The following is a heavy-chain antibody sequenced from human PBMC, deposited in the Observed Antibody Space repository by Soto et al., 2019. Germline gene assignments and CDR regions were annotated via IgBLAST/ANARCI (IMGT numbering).Heavy chain of an antibody. CDR2: KSISGST. J-gene: IGHJ4*02. D-gene: IGHD6-19*01. CDR3: ARSVGSAAGWSFDV. CDR1: GASMSDYF. V-gene: IGHV4-4*07. Sequence: SETLSLTCTVSGASMSDYFWTWIRLPAGKRLEWIGRKSISGSTDYNPSLKGRASMSVDTSKNQFSLRLISVTAADTALYYCARSVGSAAGWSFDVWGQGILVTVSS.